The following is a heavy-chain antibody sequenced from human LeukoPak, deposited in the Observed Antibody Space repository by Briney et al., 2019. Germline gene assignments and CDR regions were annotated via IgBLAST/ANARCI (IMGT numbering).Heavy chain of an antibody. CDR3: ARYGPLGSSSWYWFDP. CDR1: GGSISSSSYY. Sequence: SETQSLTCTVSGGSISSSSYYWGWIRQPPGKGLEWIGSIYYSGSTYYNPSLKSRVTISVDTSKNQFSLKLSSVTAADTAVYYCARYGPLGSSSWYWFDPWGQGTLVTVSS. D-gene: IGHD6-13*01. V-gene: IGHV4-39*07. J-gene: IGHJ5*02. CDR2: IYYSGST.